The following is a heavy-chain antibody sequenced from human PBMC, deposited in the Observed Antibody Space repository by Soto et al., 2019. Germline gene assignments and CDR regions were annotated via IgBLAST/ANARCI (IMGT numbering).Heavy chain of an antibody. CDR1: GYSISSGYY. V-gene: IGHV4-38-2*01. D-gene: IGHD6-13*01. J-gene: IGHJ6*02. CDR3: ARVAAAGPYYYYYYGMDV. CDR2: IYHSGST. Sequence: SETLSLTCAVSGYSISSGYYWGWIRQPPGKGLEWIGSIYHSGSTYYNPSLKSRVTISVDTSKNQFSLKLSSVTAADTAVYYCARVAAAGPYYYYYYGMDVWGQGTTVTVS.